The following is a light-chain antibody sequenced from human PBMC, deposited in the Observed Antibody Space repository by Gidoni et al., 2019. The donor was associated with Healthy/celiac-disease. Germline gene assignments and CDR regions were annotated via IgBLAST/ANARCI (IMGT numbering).Light chain of an antibody. J-gene: IGLJ3*02. V-gene: IGLV2-14*03. Sequence: QSALTQPASVSGAPGQSITISCPGTSSDVGGYNSVPWYQQHPGKAPKLMIYHVSNRPSGVSNRFSGSKSGNTASLTISGLQAEDEADYYCSSYTSSSTVWVFGGGTKLTVL. CDR2: HVS. CDR1: SSDVGGYNS. CDR3: SSYTSSSTVWV.